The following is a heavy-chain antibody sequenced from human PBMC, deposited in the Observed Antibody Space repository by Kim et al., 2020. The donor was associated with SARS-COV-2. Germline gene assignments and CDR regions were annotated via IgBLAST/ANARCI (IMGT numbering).Heavy chain of an antibody. D-gene: IGHD6-6*01. Sequence: YNPSLKSRVTISVDTSKNQFSLKLRSMPAADTAVYYCASRIAARPRNFDYWGQGTLVTVSS. CDR3: ASRIAARPRNFDY. V-gene: IGHV4-34*01. J-gene: IGHJ4*02.